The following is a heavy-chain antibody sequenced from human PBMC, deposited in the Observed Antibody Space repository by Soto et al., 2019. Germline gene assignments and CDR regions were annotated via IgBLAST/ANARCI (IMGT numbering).Heavy chain of an antibody. J-gene: IGHJ4*02. CDR2: IRTKHNTYAT. CDR1: GFTFSGSA. Sequence: QPGGSLRLSCAASGFTFSGSAVHWVRQASGKGLEWLGLIRTKHNTYATEYAASVKGRFIISRDDSKNMAYLQMNSLKTEDTALYYCTSHELAPAGWTDDYWGQGTLVTVSS. CDR3: TSHELAPAGWTDDY. D-gene: IGHD6-13*01. V-gene: IGHV3-73*01.